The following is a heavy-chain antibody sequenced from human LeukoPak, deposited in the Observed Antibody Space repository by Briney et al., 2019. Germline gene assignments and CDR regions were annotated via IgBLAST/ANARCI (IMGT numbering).Heavy chain of an antibody. D-gene: IGHD4-17*01. CDR1: GYTFTGYY. V-gene: IGHV1-2*06. CDR3: ARSYGDYGNHYYYMDA. CDR2: INPNSGGT. Sequence: GASVKVSCKASGYTFTGYYMHWVRQAPGQGLEWMGRINPNSGGTNYAQKFQGRVTMTRDTSISTAYMELSRLRSDDTAVYYCARSYGDYGNHYYYMDAWGKGTTVTVSS. J-gene: IGHJ6*03.